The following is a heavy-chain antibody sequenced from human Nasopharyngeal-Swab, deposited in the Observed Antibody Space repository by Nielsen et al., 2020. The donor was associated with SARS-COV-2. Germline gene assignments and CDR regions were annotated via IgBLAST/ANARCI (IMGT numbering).Heavy chain of an antibody. CDR1: GFTFSSYS. J-gene: IGHJ5*02. D-gene: IGHD2-2*01. Sequence: GGSLRLSCAASGFTFSSYSMNWVRQAPGKGLEWVSYISSSSSTIYYADSVKGRFTISGDNAKNSLYLQMNSLRAEDTAVYYCARATRPRYCSSTSCFNWFDPWGQGTLVTVSS. V-gene: IGHV3-48*01. CDR3: ARATRPRYCSSTSCFNWFDP. CDR2: ISSSSSTI.